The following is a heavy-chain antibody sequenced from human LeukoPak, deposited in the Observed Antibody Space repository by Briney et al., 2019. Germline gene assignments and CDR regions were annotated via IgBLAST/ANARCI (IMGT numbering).Heavy chain of an antibody. CDR1: GYTFTSYG. CDR2: ISAYNGNT. V-gene: IGHV1-18*01. D-gene: IGHD2-15*01. CDR3: ARDGGYPGYNWFDP. J-gene: IGHJ5*02. Sequence: ASVKVSCKASGYTFTSYGISWVRQAPGQGLEWMGWISAYNGNTNHAQKLQGRVTMTTDTSTSTAYMELRSLRSDDTAVYYCARDGGYPGYNWFDPWGQGTLVTVSS.